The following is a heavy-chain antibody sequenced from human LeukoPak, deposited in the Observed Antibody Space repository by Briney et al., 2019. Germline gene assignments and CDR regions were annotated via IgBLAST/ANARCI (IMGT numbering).Heavy chain of an antibody. CDR3: AREVEATVDY. CDR2: INSDGGST. Sequence: GGSLRLSCAASGFTFSSYWMHWVRQAPGKGLIWVSRINSDGGSTSYADSVKGRFTISRDNAKNTLYLQINSLRAEDTAVYYCAREVEATVDYWGQGTLVTVSS. D-gene: IGHD1-26*01. V-gene: IGHV3-74*01. CDR1: GFTFSSYW. J-gene: IGHJ4*02.